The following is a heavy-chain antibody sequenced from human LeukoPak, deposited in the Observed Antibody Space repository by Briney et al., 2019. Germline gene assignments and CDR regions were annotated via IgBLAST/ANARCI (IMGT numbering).Heavy chain of an antibody. V-gene: IGHV4-34*01. CDR3: ARAPGHYDYVWGSYYY. J-gene: IGHJ4*02. CDR1: GGSFSGYY. Sequence: SETLTLTCAVYGGSFSGYYWSWIRQPPGKGLEWIGEINHSGSTNYNPSLKSRVTISVDTSKNQFSLKLSSVTAADTAVYYCARAPGHYDYVWGSYYYWGQGTLVTVSS. CDR2: INHSGST. D-gene: IGHD3-16*01.